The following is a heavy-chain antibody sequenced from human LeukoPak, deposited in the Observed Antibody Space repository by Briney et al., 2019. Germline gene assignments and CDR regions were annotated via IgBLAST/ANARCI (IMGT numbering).Heavy chain of an antibody. D-gene: IGHD3-22*01. Sequence: GGSLRLSCAASGFTFSSYWMSWVRQAPGKGLEWVSAISGSGGSTYYADSVKGRFTISRDNSKNTLYLQMNSLRAEDTAVYYCAKDRHITYYYDSSGYYFGYYFDYWGQGTLVTVSS. CDR3: AKDRHITYYYDSSGYYFGYYFDY. J-gene: IGHJ4*02. CDR1: GFTFSSYW. V-gene: IGHV3-23*01. CDR2: ISGSGGST.